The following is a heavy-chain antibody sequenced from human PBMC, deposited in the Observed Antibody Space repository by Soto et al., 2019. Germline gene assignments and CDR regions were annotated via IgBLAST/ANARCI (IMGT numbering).Heavy chain of an antibody. J-gene: IGHJ4*01. Sequence: QVQVVQSGAEVKKPGSSVKVSCKASGGTFSSYAVNWVRQAPGQGLEWMGVIIPVFATTHYAQNFHGRVTITADESTGTAHLELSRLRSSGPGVYYRGISGRRFLRGGPWYPLFGFWGQGTLVNV. CDR2: IIPVFATT. CDR3: GISGRRFLRGGPWYPLFGF. CDR1: GGTFSSYA. V-gene: IGHV1-69*01. D-gene: IGHD3-3*01.